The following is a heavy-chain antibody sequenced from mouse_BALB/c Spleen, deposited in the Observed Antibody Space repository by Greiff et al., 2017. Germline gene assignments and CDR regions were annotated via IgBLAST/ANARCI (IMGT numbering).Heavy chain of an antibody. J-gene: IGHJ3*01. CDR1: GFTFSSYY. V-gene: IGHV5-6-2*01. D-gene: IGHD2-3*01. Sequence: EVQGVESGGGLVKLGGSLKLSCAASGFTFSSYYMSWVRQTPEKRLELVAAINSNGGSTYYPDTVKGRFTISRDNAKNTLYLQMSSLKSEDTALYYCARQADGYYPFAYWGQGTLVTVSA. CDR3: ARQADGYYPFAY. CDR2: INSNGGST.